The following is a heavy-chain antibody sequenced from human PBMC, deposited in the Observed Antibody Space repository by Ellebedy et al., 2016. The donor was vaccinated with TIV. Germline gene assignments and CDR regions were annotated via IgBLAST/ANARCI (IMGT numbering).Heavy chain of an antibody. V-gene: IGHV1-8*01. J-gene: IGHJ5*02. Sequence: ASVKVSCXASGYTFTSYDINWVRQATGQGLEWMGWMNPNSGNTGYAQKFQGRVTMTRNTSISTAYMELSSLRSEDTAVYYCARGLIAAAGTGPWFDPWGQGTLVTVSS. D-gene: IGHD6-13*01. CDR1: GYTFTSYD. CDR3: ARGLIAAAGTGPWFDP. CDR2: MNPNSGNT.